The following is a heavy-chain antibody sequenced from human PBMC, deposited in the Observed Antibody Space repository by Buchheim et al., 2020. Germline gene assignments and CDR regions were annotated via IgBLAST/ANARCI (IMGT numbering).Heavy chain of an antibody. D-gene: IGHD6-19*01. CDR2: INTDGSTT. CDR3: VRDRGWTAFDY. V-gene: IGHV3-74*01. Sequence: EVHLVESGGELVQPGGSLRLSCAASGFIFSKYWIQWVCHAPGKGLERVSFINTDGSTTGYADSVKGRFTISRDNARTTVYLHMTSLRVEDTAVYYCVRDRGWTAFDYWGQGAL. CDR1: GFIFSKYW. J-gene: IGHJ4*02.